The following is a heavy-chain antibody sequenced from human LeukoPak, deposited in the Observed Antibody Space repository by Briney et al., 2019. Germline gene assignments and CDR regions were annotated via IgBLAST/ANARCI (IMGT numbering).Heavy chain of an antibody. D-gene: IGHD2-2*01. J-gene: IGHJ4*02. V-gene: IGHV3-23*01. Sequence: SGGSLRLSCAASGFTFSSYAMSWVRQAPGKGLEWVXAISGSGGSTYYADSVKGRFTISRDNSKNTLYLQMNSLRAEDTAVYYCATAPHIVVVPAARRTSGYWGQGTLVTVSS. CDR1: GFTFSSYA. CDR3: ATAPHIVVVPAARRTSGY. CDR2: ISGSGGST.